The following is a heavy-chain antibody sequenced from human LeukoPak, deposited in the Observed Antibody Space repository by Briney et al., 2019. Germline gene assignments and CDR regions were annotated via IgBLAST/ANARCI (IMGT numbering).Heavy chain of an antibody. V-gene: IGHV3-53*01. CDR3: ARGGYSYGYTPTYYFDY. CDR1: GFTVSSNY. CDR2: IYSGGST. J-gene: IGHJ4*02. D-gene: IGHD5-18*01. Sequence: GGSLRLSCAASGFTVSSNYMSWVRQAPGKGLEWVSVIYSGGSTYYADSVKGRFTISRDNSKNTLFLQMDSLRAGDTAVYYCARGGYSYGYTPTYYFDYWGQGILVTVSS.